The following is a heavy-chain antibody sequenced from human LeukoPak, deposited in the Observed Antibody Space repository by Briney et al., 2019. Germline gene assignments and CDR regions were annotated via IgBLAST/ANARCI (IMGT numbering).Heavy chain of an antibody. V-gene: IGHV3-7*01. CDR1: GFTFSSYW. CDR2: IKQDGSEK. D-gene: IGHD2-2*01. Sequence: GGSLRLSCAASGFTFSSYWMSWVRQAPGRGLEWVANIKQDGSEKYYVDSVKGRFTISRDNAKNSLYLQMNSLRAEDTAVYYCARDLNSYCSSTSCYVRWGQGTLVTVSS. J-gene: IGHJ4*02. CDR3: ARDLNSYCSSTSCYVR.